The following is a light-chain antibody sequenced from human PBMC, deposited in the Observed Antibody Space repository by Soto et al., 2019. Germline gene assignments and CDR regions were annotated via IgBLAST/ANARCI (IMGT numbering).Light chain of an antibody. J-gene: IGKJ5*01. CDR1: QSVSSNY. CDR2: GAS. CDR3: QHYGNSPIT. V-gene: IGKV3-20*01. Sequence: EIVLTQSPGTLSLSPGEKETLSCRASQSVSSNYLAWYQQTPGQAPRLLIYGASSRATGIPDRFSGSGSGTDFSLTISRLEPEDFAVYYCQHYGNSPITFGQGTRLEIK.